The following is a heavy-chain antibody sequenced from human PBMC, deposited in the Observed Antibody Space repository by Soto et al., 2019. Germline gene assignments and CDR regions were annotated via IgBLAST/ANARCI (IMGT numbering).Heavy chain of an antibody. J-gene: IGHJ3*02. CDR2: IFYSGSI. CDR1: GGSISSYY. V-gene: IGHV4-59*01. Sequence: SETLSLTCTVSGGSISSYYWSWIRQPPGKGLEWIGYIFYSGSIKYNPSLTSRVTVSVDTSKNQFSLKLSSVTAADTAVYYCARVGGAPLGASDIWGQGTMVTVSS. D-gene: IGHD1-26*01. CDR3: ARVGGAPLGASDI.